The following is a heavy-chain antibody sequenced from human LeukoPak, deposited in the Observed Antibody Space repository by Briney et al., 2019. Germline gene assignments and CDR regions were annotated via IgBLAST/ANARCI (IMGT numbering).Heavy chain of an antibody. V-gene: IGHV4-59*12. CDR2: IYYSGST. Sequence: SETLSLTCTVSGGSFSSYYWSWLRQPPGKGLEWIGYIYYSGSTNYNPSLKSRVTISVDTSKNQFSLKLSSVTAADTAVYYCARGSSSWLPYYMDVWGKGTTVTVSS. CDR3: ARGSSSWLPYYMDV. CDR1: GGSFSSYY. J-gene: IGHJ6*03. D-gene: IGHD6-13*01.